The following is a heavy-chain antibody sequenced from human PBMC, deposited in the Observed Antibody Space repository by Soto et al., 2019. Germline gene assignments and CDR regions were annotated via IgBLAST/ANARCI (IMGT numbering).Heavy chain of an antibody. D-gene: IGHD3-22*01. CDR3: ASTTSYYYDTSGYSKWFDP. J-gene: IGHJ5*02. CDR2: ISYSGST. Sequence: SETLSLTCTVSGASRSAYYWSWIRQSPGKGLEWIGYISYSGSTNSNPSLKSRITISVDTAKKQFSLKLSSVTAADTAVYYCASTTSYYYDTSGYSKWFDPWGQGTLVTVSS. CDR1: GASRSAYY. V-gene: IGHV4-59*01.